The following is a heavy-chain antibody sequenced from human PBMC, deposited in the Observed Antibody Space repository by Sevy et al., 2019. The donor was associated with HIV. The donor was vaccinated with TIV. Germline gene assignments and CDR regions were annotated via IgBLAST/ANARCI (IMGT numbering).Heavy chain of an antibody. D-gene: IGHD4-4*01. J-gene: IGHJ6*02. CDR2: INPNSGGT. V-gene: IGHV1-2*06. Sequence: ASVKVSCKASGYTFTGYYMHWVRHAPGQGLEWMGRINPNSGGTNYAQKFQGRVTMTRDTSISTAYMELSRLRSDDTAVYYCAREGEDTVTMINYYYYGMDVWGQGTTVTVSS. CDR1: GYTFTGYY. CDR3: AREGEDTVTMINYYYYGMDV.